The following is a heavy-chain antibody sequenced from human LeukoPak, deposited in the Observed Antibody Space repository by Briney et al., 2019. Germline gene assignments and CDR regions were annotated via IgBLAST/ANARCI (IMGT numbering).Heavy chain of an antibody. D-gene: IGHD6-13*01. Sequence: GASVKVSCKASAYTFTSYGISWVRQAPGQGLEWMGIINPSGGSTSYAQKFQGRVTMTRDTSTSTVYMELSSLRSEDTAVYYCARDSAGTKSRRDFDYWGQGTLVTVSS. J-gene: IGHJ4*02. CDR2: INPSGGST. CDR1: AYTFTSYG. CDR3: ARDSAGTKSRRDFDY. V-gene: IGHV1-46*01.